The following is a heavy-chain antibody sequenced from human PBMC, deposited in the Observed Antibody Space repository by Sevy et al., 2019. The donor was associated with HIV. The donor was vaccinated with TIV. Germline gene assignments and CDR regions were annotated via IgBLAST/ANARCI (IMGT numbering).Heavy chain of an antibody. J-gene: IGHJ5*02. CDR2: LSWHSEDI. V-gene: IGHV3-9*01. CDR1: GFTFDDFA. CDR3: AKGRGAISATNYFDA. D-gene: IGHD3-10*01. Sequence: GGSLRLSCVASGFTFDDFAMHWVRQPPGKGLEWVSELSWHSEDIIYADCVKGRFTISRDNGKNSLYLQMNNLRPEDTAFYYCAKGRGAISATNYFDAWGQGTLVTVSS.